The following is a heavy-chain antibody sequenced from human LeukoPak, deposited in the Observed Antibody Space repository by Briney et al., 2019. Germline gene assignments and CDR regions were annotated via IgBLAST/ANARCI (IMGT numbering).Heavy chain of an antibody. V-gene: IGHV4-34*01. Sequence: KPSETLSLTCAVYGGSFSGYYWSWIRQPPGKGLEWIGEINHSGSTNYNPSLKSRVTISVDTSKNQFSLKLSSVTAADTAVYYCARDWSSSWPVYYFDYWGQGTLVTVSS. CDR3: ARDWSSSWPVYYFDY. J-gene: IGHJ4*02. CDR1: GGSFSGYY. CDR2: INHSGST. D-gene: IGHD6-13*01.